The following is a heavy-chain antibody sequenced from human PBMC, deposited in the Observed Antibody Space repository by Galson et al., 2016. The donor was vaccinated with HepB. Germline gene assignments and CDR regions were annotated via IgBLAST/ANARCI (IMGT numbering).Heavy chain of an antibody. CDR2: IYHSGTT. Sequence: LRLSCAASGFSFSNYGMSWVRQAPGKGLEWIGEIYHSGTTHYNPSLESRVTISVDKSKNQFSLKLNSVTAADTAVYYCARNSGGSYLGWFDPWGQGTLVTVSS. CDR1: GFSFSNYGM. D-gene: IGHD1-26*01. CDR3: ARNSGGSYLGWFDP. V-gene: IGHV4-4*02. J-gene: IGHJ5*02.